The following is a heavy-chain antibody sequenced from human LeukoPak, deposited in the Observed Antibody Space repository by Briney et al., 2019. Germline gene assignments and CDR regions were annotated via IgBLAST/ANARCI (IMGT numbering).Heavy chain of an antibody. CDR3: ARGGFY. D-gene: IGHD3-16*01. CDR1: GGSISSSSYY. CDR2: IYYSGST. J-gene: IGHJ4*02. Sequence: NPSETLSLTCTVSGGSISSSSYYWGWIRQPPGEGLEWIGSIYYSGSTYYNPSLKSRVTISVDTSKNQFSLKLSSVTAADTAVYYCARGGFYWGQGTLVTVSS. V-gene: IGHV4-39*01.